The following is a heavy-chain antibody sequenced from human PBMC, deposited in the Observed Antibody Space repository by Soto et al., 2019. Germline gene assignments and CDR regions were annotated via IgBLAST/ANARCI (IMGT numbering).Heavy chain of an antibody. CDR2: IDPTDSYT. V-gene: IGHV5-10-1*01. D-gene: IGHD1-26*01. CDR3: VRGLELVGAHKALDY. Sequence: GESLKISCQASGYSFTTYWISWVRQMPGKGLECMGRIDPTDSYTDYGPSFEGHVTMSVDRSINTAYLEWSSLKASDSAMYYCVRGLELVGAHKALDYWGQGTLVTVSS. CDR1: GYSFTTYW. J-gene: IGHJ4*02.